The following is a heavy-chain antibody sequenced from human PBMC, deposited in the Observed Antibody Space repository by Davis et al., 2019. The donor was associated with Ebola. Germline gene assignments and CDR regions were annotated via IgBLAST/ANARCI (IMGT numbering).Heavy chain of an antibody. V-gene: IGHV3-30-3*01. CDR2: ISYDGSNK. J-gene: IGHJ6*02. CDR1: GFTFSSYA. CDR3: ARVYYDSSGYISFWYYYYGMDV. D-gene: IGHD3-22*01. Sequence: GESLKISCAASGFTFSSYAMHWVRQAPGKGLEWVAVISYDGSNKYYADSVKGRFTISRDNSKNTRYLQMNSLRAEDTAVYYCARVYYDSSGYISFWYYYYGMDVWGQGTTVTVSS.